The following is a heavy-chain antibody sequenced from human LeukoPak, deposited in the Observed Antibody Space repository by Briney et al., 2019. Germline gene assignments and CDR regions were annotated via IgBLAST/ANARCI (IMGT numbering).Heavy chain of an antibody. CDR1: GFIFSNYV. J-gene: IGHJ4*02. CDR2: ISGSGDST. D-gene: IGHD3-16*01. CDR3: AKVTYDYVWGSYES. V-gene: IGHV3-23*01. Sequence: QPGGSLRLSCEASGFIFSNYVMSWVRQAPGKGLQWVSAISGSGDSTYYADSVKGRFTISRDNSKNTVYLQMNGLRAEDTAVYYCAKVTYDYVWGSYESWGQGTLVTVSS.